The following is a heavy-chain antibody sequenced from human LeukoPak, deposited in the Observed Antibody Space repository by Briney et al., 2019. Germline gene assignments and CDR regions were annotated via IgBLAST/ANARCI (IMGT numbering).Heavy chain of an antibody. J-gene: IGHJ4*02. CDR3: ARGIYDSSGCLDY. D-gene: IGHD3-22*01. V-gene: IGHV3-33*08. CDR2: IWYDGSEK. CDR1: GFTVSSNY. Sequence: GGSLRLSCAASGFTVSSNYMSWVRQAPGKGLEWVAVIWYDGSEKYYVDSVKGRFTISSDNSKNTLYLQMNSLRAEDTAVYYCARGIYDSSGCLDYWGQGTLVTVSS.